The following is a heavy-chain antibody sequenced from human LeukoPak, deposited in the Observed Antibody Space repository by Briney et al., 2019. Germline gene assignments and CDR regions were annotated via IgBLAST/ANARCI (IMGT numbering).Heavy chain of an antibody. CDR3: VRVAGYYYYHMDV. V-gene: IGHV1-8*01. Sequence: ASVKVSCRTSGYTFTNYDINWVRPAAGKGLEWMGWINPNRGHKGYPQKFRGRVTMTMDTSINTAYMELTSLTSDDTAVYYCVRVAGYYYYHMDVWGKGTTVTVSS. J-gene: IGHJ6*03. CDR1: GYTFTNYD. CDR2: INPNRGHK. D-gene: IGHD2-15*01.